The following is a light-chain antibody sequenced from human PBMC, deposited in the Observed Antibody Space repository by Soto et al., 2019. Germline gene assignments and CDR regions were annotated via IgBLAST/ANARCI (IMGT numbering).Light chain of an antibody. Sequence: EIVLTQSPATLSLSPGERATLACMASQSVSSYLAWYQQKPGQAPRRLIYDASNRATGIPARFSGSGSRTDFTLTISSLEPEDFAVYYCQQRSTSITFGPVTKVDIK. CDR3: QQRSTSIT. V-gene: IGKV3-11*01. J-gene: IGKJ3*01. CDR1: QSVSSY. CDR2: DAS.